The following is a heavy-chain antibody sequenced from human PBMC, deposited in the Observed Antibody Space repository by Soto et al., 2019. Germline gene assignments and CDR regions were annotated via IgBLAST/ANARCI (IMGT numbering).Heavy chain of an antibody. V-gene: IGHV1-3*01. CDR2: INAGNGNT. Sequence: ASVKVSCKASGYTFTSYAMHWVRQAPGQRLEWMGWINAGNGNTKYSQKFQGRVTITRDTSTSTAYMELSSLRSEDTAVYYCARGFRLHLGELSSRIDYWGQGTLVTVSS. CDR1: GYTFTSYA. CDR3: ARGFRLHLGELSSRIDY. J-gene: IGHJ4*02. D-gene: IGHD3-16*02.